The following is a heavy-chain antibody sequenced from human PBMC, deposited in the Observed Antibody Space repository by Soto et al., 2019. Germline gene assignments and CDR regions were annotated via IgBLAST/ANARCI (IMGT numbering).Heavy chain of an antibody. CDR3: AKDLSLSDGCDLDAFDI. V-gene: IGHV3-23*01. J-gene: IGHJ3*02. D-gene: IGHD5-12*01. CDR2: ISGSGGST. CDR1: GFTFSSYA. Sequence: GGSLRLSCAASGFTFSSYAMSWVRQAPGKGLEWVSAISGSGGSTYYADSVKGRFTISRDNSKNTLYLQMNSLRAEDTAVYYCAKDLSLSDGCDLDAFDIWGQGTMVTVSS.